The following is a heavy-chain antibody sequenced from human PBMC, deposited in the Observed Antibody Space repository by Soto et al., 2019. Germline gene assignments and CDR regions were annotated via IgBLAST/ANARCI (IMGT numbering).Heavy chain of an antibody. CDR2: IYYSGST. D-gene: IGHD2-8*01. J-gene: IGHJ5*02. Sequence: PSETLSLTCTVSGGSISSYYWSWIRQPPGKGLEWIGYIYYSGSTNYNPSLKSRVTISVDTSKNQFSLKLSSVTAADTAVYYCAKVNELYGGFDPWGKGTRVTVS. CDR3: AKVNELYGGFDP. V-gene: IGHV4-59*01. CDR1: GGSISSYY.